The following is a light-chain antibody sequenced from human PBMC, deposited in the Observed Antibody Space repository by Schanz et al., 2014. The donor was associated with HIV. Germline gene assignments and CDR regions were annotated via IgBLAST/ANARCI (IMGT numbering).Light chain of an antibody. CDR3: QHFGDSRGT. J-gene: IGKJ4*02. CDR2: ATS. Sequence: EIVLTQSPGSLSLSPGGRATLSCGASQRLSSSYLAWYQQKRDQPPRLVIYATSTRAAGIPDRFSGTGSGTDFPLTISTLEPEDFAVYYCQHFGDSRGTFGGGTKVDI. V-gene: IGKV3-20*01. CDR1: QRLSSSY.